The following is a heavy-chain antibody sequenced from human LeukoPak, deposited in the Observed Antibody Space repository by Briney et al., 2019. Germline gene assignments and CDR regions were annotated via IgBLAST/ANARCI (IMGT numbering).Heavy chain of an antibody. J-gene: IGHJ4*02. D-gene: IGHD6-13*01. CDR2: IYYSGTT. Sequence: TSETLSLTCTVSGGSISSYYWSWIRQPPGKGLEWIGYIYYSGTTNYNPSLKSQVTISVDTSKNQFSLKLSSVTAADTAVYYCARGVYIAAAQYGYWGQGTLVTVSS. CDR1: GGSISSYY. CDR3: ARGVYIAAAQYGY. V-gene: IGHV4-59*01.